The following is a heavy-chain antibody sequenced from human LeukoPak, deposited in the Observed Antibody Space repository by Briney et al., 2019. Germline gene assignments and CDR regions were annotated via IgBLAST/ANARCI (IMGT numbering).Heavy chain of an antibody. D-gene: IGHD6-19*01. CDR3: ATAVASSSGWYADY. CDR1: GFTFRSYG. Sequence: GGSLRLSCAASGFTFRSYGMHWVRQAPGKGLEWVAVIWYDGSNKYYEDSVKGRFTVSRDNSKNTLYLQMNSLRAEDTAVYYCATAVASSSGWYADYWGQGTLVTVSS. V-gene: IGHV3-33*01. CDR2: IWYDGSNK. J-gene: IGHJ4*02.